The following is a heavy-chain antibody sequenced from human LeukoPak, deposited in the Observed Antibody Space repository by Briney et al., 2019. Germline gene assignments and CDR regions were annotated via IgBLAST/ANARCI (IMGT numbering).Heavy chain of an antibody. V-gene: IGHV3-30*02. J-gene: IGHJ4*02. CDR1: GFTFSSYG. Sequence: GGSLRLSCAASGFTFSSYGMHWVRQAPGKGLEWVTFIRYDGSNKYYADSVKGRFTISRDNSKNTLYLQMNSLRAADTAVYYCARVVRGYSYGYTPPDYFDYWGQGTLVTVSS. CDR3: ARVVRGYSYGYTPPDYFDY. D-gene: IGHD5-18*01. CDR2: IRYDGSNK.